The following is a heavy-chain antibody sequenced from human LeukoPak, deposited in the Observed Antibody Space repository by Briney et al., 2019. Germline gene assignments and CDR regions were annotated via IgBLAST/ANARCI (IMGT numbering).Heavy chain of an antibody. CDR2: ISSRSRTT. J-gene: IGHJ4*02. D-gene: IGHD6-6*01. V-gene: IGHV3-11*01. Sequence: PGCSLTLSCVASGFTFNDYFMRWIRQAPGKGLAGIAYISSRSRTTHYADSVKGRFTNSRDNAKSSLFLQMDSLRAEDTAVYYCARHSQQLVFSPFDYWGQGSVVTVSS. CDR3: ARHSQQLVFSPFDY. CDR1: GFTFNDYF.